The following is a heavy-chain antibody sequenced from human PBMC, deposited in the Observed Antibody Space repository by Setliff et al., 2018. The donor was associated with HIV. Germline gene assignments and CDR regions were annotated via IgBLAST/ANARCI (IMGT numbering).Heavy chain of an antibody. CDR2: ITHSGST. Sequence: PSETLSLTCAVYGGSFSGYYWTWIRQPPGKGLEWIGEITHSGSTNYNPPLETRVTISVDTSKNQLSLSLSSVTATDTALYFCAAAEGQGPWYFFDNWGQGTQVTVSS. CDR3: AAAEGQGPWYFFDN. D-gene: IGHD6-13*01. V-gene: IGHV4-34*01. CDR1: GGSFSGYY. J-gene: IGHJ4*02.